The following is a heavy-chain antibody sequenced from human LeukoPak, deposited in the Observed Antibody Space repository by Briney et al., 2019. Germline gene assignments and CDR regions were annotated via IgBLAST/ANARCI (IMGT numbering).Heavy chain of an antibody. CDR3: AKLGPYYYGSGSYQFDY. D-gene: IGHD3-10*01. CDR1: GFTFSSYA. CDR2: ISGSGGST. Sequence: GGSLRLSCAASGFTFSSYAMSWVRQAPGKGLEWVSSISGSGGSTYYADSVKGRFTIPRDNSKNTLYLQMNSLRAEDTAVYYCAKLGPYYYGSGSYQFDYWGQGTLVTVSS. V-gene: IGHV3-23*01. J-gene: IGHJ4*02.